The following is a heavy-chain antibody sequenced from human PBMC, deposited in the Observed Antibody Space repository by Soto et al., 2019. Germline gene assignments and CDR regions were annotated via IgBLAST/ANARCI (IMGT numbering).Heavy chain of an antibody. CDR2: IKSKTDGGTT. J-gene: IGHJ3*02. V-gene: IGHV3-15*01. CDR3: TTEEGAFDI. Sequence: EVQLVESGGGLVKPGGSLRLSCAASGFTFSNAWMSWVRQAPGKGLEWVGCIKSKTDGGTTDYAAPVKGRFTISRDDSKNTLYLQMNSLKTEDTAVYYCTTEEGAFDIWGQGTMVTVSS. CDR1: GFTFSNAW.